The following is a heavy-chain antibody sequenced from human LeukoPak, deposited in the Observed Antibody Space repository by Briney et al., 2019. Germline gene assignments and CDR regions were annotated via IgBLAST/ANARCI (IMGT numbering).Heavy chain of an antibody. D-gene: IGHD3-22*01. CDR3: ARGSSGYYRSAYDY. J-gene: IGHJ4*02. CDR1: GGSISSYY. CDR2: IYYSGST. Sequence: SETLSLTCTVSGGSISSYYWSWIRQPPGKGLEWIGYIYYSGSTNYNPSLKSRVTISVDTSKNQFSLKLSSVTAADTAVYYCARGSSGYYRSAYDYWGQGTLVTVSS. V-gene: IGHV4-59*01.